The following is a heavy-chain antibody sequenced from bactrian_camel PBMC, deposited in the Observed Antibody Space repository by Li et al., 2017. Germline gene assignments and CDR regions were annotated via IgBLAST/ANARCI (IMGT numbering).Heavy chain of an antibody. CDR3: AANPLGGRCFLNDRYFDH. CDR2: ISPGGGSS. Sequence: HVQLVESGGGTVQTGGSLRLSCKAKGYTHGSHCMGWFRQAPGQKREAVAAISPGGGSSIYTDPVQGRFTITRDNSKDTLYLRMDSLKPEDTAMYYCAANPLGGRCFLNDRYFDHWGQGTQVTVS. CDR1: GYTHGSHC. J-gene: IGHJ6*01. V-gene: IGHV3S54*01. D-gene: IGHD7*01.